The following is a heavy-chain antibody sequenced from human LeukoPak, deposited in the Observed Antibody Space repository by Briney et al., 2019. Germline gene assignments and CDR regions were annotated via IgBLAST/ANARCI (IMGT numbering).Heavy chain of an antibody. CDR2: INPNSGGT. CDR3: ARGGPAGIVGAKGLLDY. CDR1: GYTFTGYY. D-gene: IGHD1-26*01. J-gene: IGHJ4*02. V-gene: IGHV1-2*02. Sequence: GASVKVSCKASGYTFTGYYMHWVRQAPGQGLEWMGWINPNSGGTNYAQKFQGRVTMTRDTSISTAYMELSRLRSGDTAVYYCARGGPAGIVGAKGLLDYWGQGTLVTVSS.